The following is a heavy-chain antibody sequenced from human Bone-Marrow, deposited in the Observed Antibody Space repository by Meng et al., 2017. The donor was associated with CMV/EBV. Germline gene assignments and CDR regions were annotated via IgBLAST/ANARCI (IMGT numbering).Heavy chain of an antibody. CDR2: IYFSGST. D-gene: IGHD6-6*01. J-gene: IGHJ5*02. V-gene: IGHV4-39*01. Sequence: GSLRLSCTVSGGSISSSSYYWGWIRQPPGKGLEWIGSIYFSGSTYYNPSPKSRVTISVDTSKNQFSLELSSVTAADTDVYHCARGLTSSIAARPNNWFDPWGQGTLVTVSS. CDR1: GGSISSSSYY. CDR3: ARGLTSSIAARPNNWFDP.